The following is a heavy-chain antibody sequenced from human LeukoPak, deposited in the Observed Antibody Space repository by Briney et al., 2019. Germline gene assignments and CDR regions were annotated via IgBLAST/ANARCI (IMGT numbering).Heavy chain of an antibody. D-gene: IGHD4-17*01. CDR1: GFTFSIYA. Sequence: GGSLRLSCAASGFTFSIYAMSWVRQAPGKGLEWVSAISGSGGSTNYADSVKGRFTISRDNSKNTLYLQMNSLRAEDTAVYYCARRDGDNDRGFDYWGQGTLVTVSS. J-gene: IGHJ4*02. CDR3: ARRDGDNDRGFDY. CDR2: ISGSGGST. V-gene: IGHV3-23*01.